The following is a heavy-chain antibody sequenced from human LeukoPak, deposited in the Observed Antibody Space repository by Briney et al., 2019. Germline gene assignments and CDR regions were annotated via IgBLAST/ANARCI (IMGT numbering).Heavy chain of an antibody. Sequence: PGGSLRLSCAASGFTFDDYAMHWVRQAPGQGLEWVSGISWNGGSIGYADSVKGRFTISRDNAKNSLYLQMNSLRAEDTALYYCAKDIRPGCSSTSCYTEGGYFDYWGQGTLVTVSS. CDR1: GFTFDDYA. CDR2: ISWNGGSI. V-gene: IGHV3-9*01. D-gene: IGHD2-2*02. CDR3: AKDIRPGCSSTSCYTEGGYFDY. J-gene: IGHJ4*02.